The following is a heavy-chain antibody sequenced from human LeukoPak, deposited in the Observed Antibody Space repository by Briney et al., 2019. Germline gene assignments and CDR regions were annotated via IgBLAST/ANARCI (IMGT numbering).Heavy chain of an antibody. D-gene: IGHD4-11*01. Sequence: ASVKVSCKASGDTLTDYYIHWVRQAPGQGLEWMGWINPNSGVTNYAQKFQGRVTLTRDTPISTAYMEVSRLRSDDTAVYYCARAHMTAVTLGDYWGQGTLVTVPS. J-gene: IGHJ4*02. CDR2: INPNSGVT. CDR3: ARAHMTAVTLGDY. V-gene: IGHV1-2*02. CDR1: GDTLTDYY.